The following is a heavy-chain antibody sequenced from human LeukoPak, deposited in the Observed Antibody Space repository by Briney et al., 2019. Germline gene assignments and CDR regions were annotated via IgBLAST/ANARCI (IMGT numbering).Heavy chain of an antibody. Sequence: VASVKVSCKASGYTFTSYDINWVRQATGQGLEWMGWMNPNSGNTGYAQKFQGRVTMTRNTSISTAYMELSSLRSEDTAVYYCARASGSTLASEWDYWGQGTLVTVSS. CDR2: MNPNSGNT. J-gene: IGHJ4*02. CDR1: GYTFTSYD. CDR3: ARASGSTLASEWDY. D-gene: IGHD5/OR15-5a*01. V-gene: IGHV1-8*01.